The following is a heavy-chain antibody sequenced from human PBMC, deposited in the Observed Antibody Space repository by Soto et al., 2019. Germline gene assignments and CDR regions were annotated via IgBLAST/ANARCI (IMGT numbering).Heavy chain of an antibody. CDR1: GFTFSSYA. CDR2: ISYDGSNK. D-gene: IGHD1-26*01. CDR3: ATGMELALG. J-gene: IGHJ4*02. Sequence: PGGSLRLSCAASGFTFSSYAMHWVRQAPGKGLEWVAVISYDGSNKYYADSVKGRFTISRDNSKNTLYLQMNSLRAEDTAVYYCATGMELALGWGQGTLVTVSS. V-gene: IGHV3-30-3*01.